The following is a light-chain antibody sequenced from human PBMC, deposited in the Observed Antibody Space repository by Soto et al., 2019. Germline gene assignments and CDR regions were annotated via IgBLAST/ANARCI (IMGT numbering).Light chain of an antibody. CDR3: QQYGSSPET. J-gene: IGKJ1*01. CDR1: QSVSRAY. V-gene: IGKV3-20*01. CDR2: DVS. Sequence: EIVLTQSPGTLSLSPGERATLSCRASQSVSRAYLAWYQQKPGQAPRLLIYDVSSRATGIPDRFSGSGYGTDFTLTVSRLEPEEFAVYYCQQYGSSPETFGQGTKVEIK.